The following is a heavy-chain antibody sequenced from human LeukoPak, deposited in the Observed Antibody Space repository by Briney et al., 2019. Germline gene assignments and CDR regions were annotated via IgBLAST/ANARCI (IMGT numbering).Heavy chain of an antibody. J-gene: IGHJ4*02. Sequence: KPSETLSLTCTVSGGSISTYCWSWIRQPAGKGLEWIGHICTSGSTNYNPSLKSRVTISVDTSKNQFSLKLSSVTAADTAVYYCARTVDTAMVWDYWGQGALVTVSS. CDR1: GGSISTYC. CDR2: ICTSGST. V-gene: IGHV4-4*07. D-gene: IGHD5-18*01. CDR3: ARTVDTAMVWDY.